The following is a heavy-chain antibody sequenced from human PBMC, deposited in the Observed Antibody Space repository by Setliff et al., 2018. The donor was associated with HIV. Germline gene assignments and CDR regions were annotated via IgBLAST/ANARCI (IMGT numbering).Heavy chain of an antibody. CDR2: IFSGGTT. Sequence: GESLRLSCAASGFTVSKNYMSWVRQAPGKGLEWVSVIFSGGTTNYADSVKGRFTISRDNSQNTLFLQMDNLRPEDTAVYFCASRGRAYFLDASGYFDSWGQGALVTVSS. J-gene: IGHJ4*02. V-gene: IGHV3-66*02. CDR1: GFTVSKNY. D-gene: IGHD3-22*01. CDR3: ASRGRAYFLDASGYFDS.